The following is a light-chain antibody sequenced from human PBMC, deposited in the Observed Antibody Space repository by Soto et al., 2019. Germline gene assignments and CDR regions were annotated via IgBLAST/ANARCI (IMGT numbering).Light chain of an antibody. CDR1: QSISSY. Sequence: DIQMTQSPSSLSASVGDRVTITYRASQSISSYLNWYQQKPGKAPKLLMYAASSLQSGVPTRFGGSGSGTDFTLTISSLQPEDFATYYCQQSYSTPLTFGGGTKVEIK. CDR2: AAS. V-gene: IGKV1-39*01. J-gene: IGKJ4*01. CDR3: QQSYSTPLT.